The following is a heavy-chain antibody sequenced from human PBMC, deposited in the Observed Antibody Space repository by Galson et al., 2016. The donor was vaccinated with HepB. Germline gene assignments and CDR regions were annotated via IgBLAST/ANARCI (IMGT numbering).Heavy chain of an antibody. Sequence: LRLSCAASGFTFSSYGMHWVRQAPGKGLEWVAVISYDGTNKYYGDSVKGRFTISRDNSKNTLYLQMNSLRAEDTAVYNCAKDDSNGYYYFDYWGEGTLVTVSS. CDR3: AKDDSNGYYYFDY. D-gene: IGHD3-22*01. J-gene: IGHJ4*02. CDR2: ISYDGTNK. V-gene: IGHV3-30*18. CDR1: GFTFSSYG.